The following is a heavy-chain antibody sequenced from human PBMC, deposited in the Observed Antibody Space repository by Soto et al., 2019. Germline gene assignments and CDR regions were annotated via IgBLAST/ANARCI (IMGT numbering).Heavy chain of an antibody. CDR1: GEALGSGQSY. J-gene: IGHJ6*02. V-gene: IGHV4-61*01. Sequence: QVQLQESGPGLVKSSETLSLICFVSGEALGSGQSYWNWIRQAPGKGLEWIGQTFVTGATKYSASLKRPVTMSVDTSKSQISLTPTSVTAADSATYLCARGRSDSAGRSFGRRMDVWGQGTTVTVSS. CDR2: TFVTGAT. D-gene: IGHD3-10*01. CDR3: ARGRSDSAGRSFGRRMDV.